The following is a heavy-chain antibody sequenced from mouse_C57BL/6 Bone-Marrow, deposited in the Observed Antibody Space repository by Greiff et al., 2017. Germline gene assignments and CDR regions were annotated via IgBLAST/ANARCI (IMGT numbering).Heavy chain of an antibody. CDR1: GYTFTDYY. D-gene: IGHD1-1*01. Sequence: VQLQHSGPELVKPGASVKISCKASGYTFTDYYMNWVKQSHGKSLEWIGDINPNNGGTGYTQKLKGKVTLTVDKSSSTAYMELRSLTAEDSAVYYCARDYYGSSWYFDYWGQGTILTVSS. J-gene: IGHJ2*01. CDR3: ARDYYGSSWYFDY. CDR2: INPNNGGT. V-gene: IGHV1-26*01.